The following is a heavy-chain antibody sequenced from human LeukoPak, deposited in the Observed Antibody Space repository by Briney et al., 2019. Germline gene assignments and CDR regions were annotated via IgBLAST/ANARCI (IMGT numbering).Heavy chain of an antibody. Sequence: GGSLRLSCAASGFTFSSYGMHWVRQAPGKGLEWVAFIRYDGSNKCYADSVKGRFTISRDNSKNTLYLQMNSLRAEDTAVYYCAKLGGVTVGYYFDYWGQGTLVTISS. CDR1: GFTFSSYG. CDR2: IRYDGSNK. CDR3: AKLGGVTVGYYFDY. V-gene: IGHV3-30*02. D-gene: IGHD3-16*01. J-gene: IGHJ4*02.